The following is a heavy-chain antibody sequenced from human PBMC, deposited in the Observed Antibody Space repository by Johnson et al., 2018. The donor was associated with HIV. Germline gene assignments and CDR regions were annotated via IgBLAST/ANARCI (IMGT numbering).Heavy chain of an antibody. CDR1: GFTFSSYD. Sequence: VQLVESGGGLVQPGGSLRLSCAASGFTFSSYDMHWVRQATGKGLEWVSAIGTAGDTYYPGSVKGRFTISRENAKNSLYLQMNSLRTEDTALYYCAKDLDGDYEPVGAFDIWGQGTMVTVSS. V-gene: IGHV3-13*01. D-gene: IGHD4-17*01. J-gene: IGHJ3*02. CDR3: AKDLDGDYEPVGAFDI. CDR2: IGTAGDT.